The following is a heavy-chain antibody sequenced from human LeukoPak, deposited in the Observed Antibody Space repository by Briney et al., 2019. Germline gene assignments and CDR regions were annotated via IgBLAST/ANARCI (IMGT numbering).Heavy chain of an antibody. CDR3: ARDLDSYYYDSSGHYLDY. D-gene: IGHD3-22*01. J-gene: IGHJ4*02. V-gene: IGHV1-69*13. CDR1: GGTFSSYA. CDR2: IIPIFGTA. Sequence: SVKVSCKASGGTFSSYAISWVRQAPGQGLEWMGGIIPIFGTANYAQKFQGRVTITADESTSTAYMELSSLRSEDTAVYYCARDLDSYYYDSSGHYLDYWGQGTLVTVSS.